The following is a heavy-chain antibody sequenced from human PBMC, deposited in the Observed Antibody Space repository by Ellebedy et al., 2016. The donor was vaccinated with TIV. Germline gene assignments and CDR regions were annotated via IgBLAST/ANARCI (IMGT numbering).Heavy chain of an antibody. CDR1: GFTFKDHA. V-gene: IGHV3-23*01. J-gene: IGHJ4*02. D-gene: IGHD6-19*01. CDR3: ARVKSTSWYRPFDH. Sequence: PGGSLRLSCTTSGFTFKDHAMGCVRRAPGKGLQWVSTISGSASNTLYADSVQGRFIISKDWSRNTLYLQMSSLRADDTAIYYCARVKSTSWYRPFDHWGQGTLVAVSS. CDR2: ISGSASNT.